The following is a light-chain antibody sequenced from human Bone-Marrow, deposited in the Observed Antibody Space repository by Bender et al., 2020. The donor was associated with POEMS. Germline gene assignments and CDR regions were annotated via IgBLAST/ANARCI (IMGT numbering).Light chain of an antibody. CDR1: RSDVGGYNY. CDR3: VAWDASLNGWV. J-gene: IGLJ3*02. V-gene: IGLV2-14*03. Sequence: QSALTQPASVSGSPGQSITISCTGTRSDVGGYNYVTWYQQLPGTAPRLLIYTNNERPSGVPDRFSGSKSGTSASLAITWLQSDDEAIYFCVAWDASLNGWVFGGGTKLTVL. CDR2: TNN.